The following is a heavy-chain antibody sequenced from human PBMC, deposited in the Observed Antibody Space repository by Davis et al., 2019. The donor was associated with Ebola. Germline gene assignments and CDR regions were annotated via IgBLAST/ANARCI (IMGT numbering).Heavy chain of an antibody. CDR3: CQFWSGYFTY. J-gene: IGHJ4*02. CDR1: GISFGTNW. D-gene: IGHD3-3*01. Sequence: GGSLRLSCAASGISFGTNWMSWVRQAPGKGLEWVANMAQDGSQIYYVDSVKGRFTISRDNAKNSLYLQMNSLRVEDTAVYYCCQFWSGYFTYWGQVALVTVSS. V-gene: IGHV3-7*01. CDR2: MAQDGSQI.